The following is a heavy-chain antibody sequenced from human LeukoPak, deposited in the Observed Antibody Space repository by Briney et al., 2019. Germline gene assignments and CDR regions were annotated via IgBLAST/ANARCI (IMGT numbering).Heavy chain of an antibody. CDR1: GYTFTGYY. V-gene: IGHV1-2*02. CDR2: INPNSGGT. J-gene: IGHJ5*02. Sequence: ASVKVSCKASGYTFTGYYMHWVRQAPGQGLEWMGWINPNSGGTNYAQKLQGRVTMTTDTSTSTAYMELRSLRSDDTAVYYCARGDGSGSSPFDPWGQGTLVTVSS. D-gene: IGHD3-10*01. CDR3: ARGDGSGSSPFDP.